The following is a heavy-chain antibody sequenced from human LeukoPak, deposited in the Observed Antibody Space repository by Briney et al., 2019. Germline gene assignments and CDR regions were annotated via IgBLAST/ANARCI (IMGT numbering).Heavy chain of an antibody. CDR2: ISGSGGST. D-gene: IGHD2-2*01. J-gene: IGHJ3*02. Sequence: PGGSLRLSCAASGFTFSSYAMSWVRQAPGKGLEWVSAISGSGGSTYYTDSVKGRFTISRDNCKNTLYLQMNSLRAEDTAVYYCAKDTGDIVVVPPRGAFDIWGQGTMVTVSS. V-gene: IGHV3-23*01. CDR1: GFTFSSYA. CDR3: AKDTGDIVVVPPRGAFDI.